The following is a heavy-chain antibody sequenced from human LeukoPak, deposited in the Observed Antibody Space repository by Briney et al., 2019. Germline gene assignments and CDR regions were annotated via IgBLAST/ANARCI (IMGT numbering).Heavy chain of an antibody. V-gene: IGHV4-59*08. CDR3: ARGSSAWPRNAFDI. CDR1: GGSISSYY. J-gene: IGHJ3*02. Sequence: SETLSLTCTVSGGSISSYYWSWIRQPPGKGLEWIGYIYYSGSTNYNPSLKSRVTISVDTSKNQFSLKLSSVTAADTAVYFCARGSSAWPRNAFDIWGQGTMVTVSS. D-gene: IGHD6-19*01. CDR2: IYYSGST.